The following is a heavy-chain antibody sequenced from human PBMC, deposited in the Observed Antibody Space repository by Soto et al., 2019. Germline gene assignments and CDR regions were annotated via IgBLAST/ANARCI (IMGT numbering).Heavy chain of an antibody. V-gene: IGHV3-23*01. CDR2: ISGSGVST. J-gene: IGHJ4*02. D-gene: IGHD6-19*01. CDR3: AKEEAYSSGWGAFDY. Sequence: EVQLLESGGVLVQPGGSLRLSCAASGFTFSSYAMSWVRQAPGKGLEWVSAISGSGVSTYYADSVKGRFTISRDNSKNTLYLQMNSLRAEDTAVYYCAKEEAYSSGWGAFDYWGQGTVVTVSS. CDR1: GFTFSSYA.